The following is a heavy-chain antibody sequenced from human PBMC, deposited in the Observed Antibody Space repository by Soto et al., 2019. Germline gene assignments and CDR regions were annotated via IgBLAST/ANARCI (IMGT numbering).Heavy chain of an antibody. D-gene: IGHD4-17*01. Sequence: QLHLQESGPGLVKPSETLSLTSTVSGGSISSGSYYWGWIRQPPGKGLELIGTIYYSGSTYYNPSLKSRVTLSVDTSKNQFSLKLSSVTAADTAVYYCARVTTVVSGPLDDWGQGTLVTVSS. CDR1: GGSISSGSYY. J-gene: IGHJ4*02. V-gene: IGHV4-39*01. CDR2: IYYSGST. CDR3: ARVTTVVSGPLDD.